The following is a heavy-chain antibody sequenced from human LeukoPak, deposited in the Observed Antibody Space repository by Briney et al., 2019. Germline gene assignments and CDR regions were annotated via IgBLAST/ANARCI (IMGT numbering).Heavy chain of an antibody. CDR2: MNPSSGNT. CDR3: ARRGSAVAAFYYYYYRDV. V-gene: IGHV1-8*01. D-gene: IGHD6-19*01. Sequence: ASVKVSCKASGYTFTSYDINWVRQATGQGLEWMGWMNPSSGNTGYAQKFQGRVTMTRNTSISTAYMELSSLRSEDTAVYYCARRGSAVAAFYYYYYRDVWGKGTTVTVSS. CDR1: GYTFTSYD. J-gene: IGHJ6*03.